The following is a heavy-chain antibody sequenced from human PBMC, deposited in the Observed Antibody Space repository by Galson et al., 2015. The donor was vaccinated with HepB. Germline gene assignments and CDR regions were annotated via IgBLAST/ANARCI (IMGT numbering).Heavy chain of an antibody. J-gene: IGHJ5*02. Sequence: ETLSLTCAVYGGSFSGLYWTWIRQPPGKGLEWIGEINHSGSTNYNPSFKSRVTISIDTSNNQFSLKLSSVTAADTAVYYCARGVRVQGPWVSWGQGTLVTVSS. CDR3: ARGVRVQGPWVS. V-gene: IGHV4-34*01. D-gene: IGHD3-10*01. CDR2: INHSGST. CDR1: GGSFSGLY.